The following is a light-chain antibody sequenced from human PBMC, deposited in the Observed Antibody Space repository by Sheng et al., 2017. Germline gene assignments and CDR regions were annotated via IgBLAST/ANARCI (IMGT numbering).Light chain of an antibody. J-gene: IGKJ1*01. CDR3: LQYSDDWS. V-gene: IGKV1-5*03. CDR1: QNIRIW. CDR2: KAS. Sequence: IQMTQSPSTLSASVGDRVTITCRASQNIRIWLAWYQQKPGESPLRPLIYKASNLESGVPSRFSGGGSGTQFTLTISNLQPDDFATYYCLQYSDDWSFGQGTKVENK.